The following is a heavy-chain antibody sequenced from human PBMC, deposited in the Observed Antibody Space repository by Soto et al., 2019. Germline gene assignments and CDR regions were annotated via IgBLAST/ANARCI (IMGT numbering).Heavy chain of an antibody. J-gene: IGHJ4*02. Sequence: QVQLVQSGAEVKKPGSSVTVSCKASGGTFSSYAISWVRQAPGQGLEWMGGIIPIFGTANYAQKFQGRVTITADEYTSTADMELSRLRSEDTAVYYCAREKKWRRDGYNSGINYWGQGTLVTVCS. CDR2: IIPIFGTA. CDR3: AREKKWRRDGYNSGINY. V-gene: IGHV1-69*01. D-gene: IGHD5-12*01. CDR1: GGTFSSYA.